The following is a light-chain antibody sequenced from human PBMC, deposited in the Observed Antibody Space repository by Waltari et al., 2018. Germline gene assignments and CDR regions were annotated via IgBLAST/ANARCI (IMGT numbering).Light chain of an antibody. CDR3: QHYSSSSWT. Sequence: EIVLTQSPGTLSLSPGDSATLTCRASQSVSSTYLAWYQQKPGQAPGLLIYGASSRATGIPDRFSGSGSGTDFTLTISRLEPEDFAVYFCQHYSSSSWTFGQGTKVEIK. V-gene: IGKV3-20*01. CDR2: GAS. J-gene: IGKJ1*01. CDR1: QSVSSTY.